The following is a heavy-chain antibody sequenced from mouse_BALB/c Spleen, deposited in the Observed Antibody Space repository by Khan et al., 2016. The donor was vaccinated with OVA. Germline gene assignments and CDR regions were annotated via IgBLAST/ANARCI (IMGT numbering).Heavy chain of an antibody. Sequence: VQLQQSGAELVKPGASVKLSCKASGYTFTSYYMYWVKQRPGQGLEWIGGINPSDGGTNFNEKFKSKATLTVDKSSSTAYMQLSSLTSEASAVYYCTSSVCAAFAYWGQGTLVTVSA. CDR3: TSSVCAAFAY. V-gene: IGHV1S81*02. J-gene: IGHJ3*01. CDR2: INPSDGGT. CDR1: GYTFTSYY. D-gene: IGHD6-1*01.